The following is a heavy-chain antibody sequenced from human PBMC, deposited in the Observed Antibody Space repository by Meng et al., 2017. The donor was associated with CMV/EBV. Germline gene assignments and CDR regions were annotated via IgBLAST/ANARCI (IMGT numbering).Heavy chain of an antibody. Sequence: GGSLRLSCAASGFTFSSYGMHWVRQAPGKGLEWVAFIRYDGSNKYYADSVKGRFTIFRDNSKNTLYLQMNSLRAEDTAVYYCAKDGWDTAMPEGVNGMDVWGQGTTVTVSS. J-gene: IGHJ6*02. CDR2: IRYDGSNK. V-gene: IGHV3-30*02. CDR3: AKDGWDTAMPEGVNGMDV. D-gene: IGHD5-18*01. CDR1: GFTFSSYG.